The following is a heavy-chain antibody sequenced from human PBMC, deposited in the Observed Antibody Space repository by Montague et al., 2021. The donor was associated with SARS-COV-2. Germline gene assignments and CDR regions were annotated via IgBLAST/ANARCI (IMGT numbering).Heavy chain of an antibody. D-gene: IGHD3-10*01. CDR1: GFTFSDYY. Sequence: SLRLSCAASGFTFSDYYMSWIRQAPGKGLEWVSYISSSSSYTNYADSVKGRFTISGDNAKNSLYLQMNSLRAEDTAVYYCARDVGVVRNWFDPWGQGTLVTVSS. CDR2: ISSSSSYT. CDR3: ARDVGVVRNWFDP. V-gene: IGHV3-11*05. J-gene: IGHJ5*02.